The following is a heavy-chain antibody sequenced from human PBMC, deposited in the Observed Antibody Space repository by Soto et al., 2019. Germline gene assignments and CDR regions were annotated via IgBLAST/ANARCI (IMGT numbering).Heavy chain of an antibody. CDR2: IFYTGST. J-gene: IGHJ4*02. CDR1: GGSISSGAYF. V-gene: IGHV4-31*03. D-gene: IGHD4-17*01. Sequence: QVQLQESGPGLVKPSQTLSLTCTVSGGSISSGAYFWSWIRQHPGKGLEWLGYIFYTGSTLYNPPLRSRLTISGDTSKNQFSLRLTSVTAADTAVYYCARAFSVTNFDSWGQGTLVTVSP. CDR3: ARAFSVTNFDS.